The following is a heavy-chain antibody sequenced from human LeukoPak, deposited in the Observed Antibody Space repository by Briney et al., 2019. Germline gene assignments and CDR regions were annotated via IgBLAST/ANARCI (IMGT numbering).Heavy chain of an antibody. CDR3: ARDKGYSSSLESLNWFDP. J-gene: IGHJ5*02. Sequence: PSQTLSLTCTVSGGPISSGGYYWSWIRQHPGKGLEWIGYIYYSGSTYYSPSLKSRVTISVDTSKNQFSLKLSSVTAADTAVYYCARDKGYSSSLESLNWFDPWGQGTLVTVSS. D-gene: IGHD6-13*01. CDR1: GGPISSGGYY. CDR2: IYYSGST. V-gene: IGHV4-31*03.